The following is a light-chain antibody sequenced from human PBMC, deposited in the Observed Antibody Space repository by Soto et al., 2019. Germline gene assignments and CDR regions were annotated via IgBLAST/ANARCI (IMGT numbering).Light chain of an antibody. CDR1: QSVSSSY. J-gene: IGKJ5*01. CDR3: QQYDASHIT. Sequence: EIVLTQSPGTLSLSPGERATLSCRAGQSVSSSYLAWYHQKPGQAPRLLIYATSSRATGIPDRFSGSGSGTDFTLTISRLEPEDFAVYYCQQYDASHITFGQGTRLEIK. CDR2: ATS. V-gene: IGKV3-20*01.